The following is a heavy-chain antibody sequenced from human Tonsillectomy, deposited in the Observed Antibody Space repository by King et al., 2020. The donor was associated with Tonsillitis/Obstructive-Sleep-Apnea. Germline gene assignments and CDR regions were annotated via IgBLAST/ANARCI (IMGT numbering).Heavy chain of an antibody. CDR1: GYSFTNHW. CDR3: ARGLYYFDS. Sequence: VQLVESGAEVKKPGESLRLSCRTSGYSFTNHWITWVRQMPGKGLEWVGRIDPSDSYTTYGPSFKGRVTISVDRSMTTAYLQWNSLQASDTAMYSCARGLYYFDSWGLGTLVTVSS. CDR2: IDPSDSYT. J-gene: IGHJ4*02. V-gene: IGHV5-10-1*01.